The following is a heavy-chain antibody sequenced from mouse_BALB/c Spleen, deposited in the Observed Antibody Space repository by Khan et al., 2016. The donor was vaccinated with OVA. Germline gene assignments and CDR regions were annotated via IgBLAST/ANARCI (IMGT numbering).Heavy chain of an antibody. V-gene: IGHV1S137*01. CDR1: GYTFTDYA. CDR3: ARGGRFAY. D-gene: IGHD3-3*01. CDR2: ISTYYGDA. J-gene: IGHJ3*01. Sequence: VQLQQSGAELVRPGVSVKISCKGSGYTFTDYAMHWVKQSHAKSLEWIGVISTYYGDASYNQKFKGKATMTVDKSSSTAYMELARLTSEDSAIDYCARGGRFAYWGQGTLVTVSA.